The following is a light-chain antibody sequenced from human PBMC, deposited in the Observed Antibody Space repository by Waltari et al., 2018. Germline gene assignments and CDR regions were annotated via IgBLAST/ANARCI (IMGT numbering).Light chain of an antibody. J-gene: IGLJ3*02. Sequence: QSLLTQPPSMSAAPGQKVTISCSGNSFNIGKNYVSWYQHLPGTAPKLLIQENDKRPSGIPDRFSGSRSGTSATLDITGLQTGDEADYYCGTWDTSLSVGVFGGGTKVTVL. CDR1: SFNIGKNY. CDR3: GTWDTSLSVGV. CDR2: END. V-gene: IGLV1-51*02.